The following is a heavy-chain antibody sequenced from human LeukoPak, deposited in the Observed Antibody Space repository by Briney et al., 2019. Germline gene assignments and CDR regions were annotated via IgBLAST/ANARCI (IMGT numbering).Heavy chain of an antibody. CDR3: ARDLTIAAAGTYGY. CDR1: GYSFTDHS. Sequence: ASVTVSCKASGYSFTDHSMHWVRQAPAQGLEWMGWISTYNGNTNYAQNFQGRVTMTTDTSTSTAYMELRSLRSDDTAVYYCARDLTIAAAGTYGYWGQGTLVTVSS. D-gene: IGHD6-13*01. CDR2: ISTYNGNT. J-gene: IGHJ4*02. V-gene: IGHV1-18*04.